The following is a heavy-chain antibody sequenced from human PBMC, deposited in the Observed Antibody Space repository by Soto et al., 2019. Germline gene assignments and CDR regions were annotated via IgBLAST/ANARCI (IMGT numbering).Heavy chain of an antibody. CDR3: ARDANGNCGGDCYSYYYYGMDV. D-gene: IGHD2-21*02. CDR2: MNPNTGYT. CDR1: GYTVTGYD. V-gene: IGHV1-8*01. Sequence: ASVTVSCTASGYTVTGYDIHWVRPATGQGLEWMGWMNPNTGYTANAQKFQGRVTMTRNISISTVYMELSSLSSEDTAVYYCARDANGNCGGDCYSYYYYGMDVWGQGTTVTVSS. J-gene: IGHJ6*02.